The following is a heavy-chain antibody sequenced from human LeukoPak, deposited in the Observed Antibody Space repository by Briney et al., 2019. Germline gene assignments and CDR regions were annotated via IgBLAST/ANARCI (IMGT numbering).Heavy chain of an antibody. V-gene: IGHV3-30*18. Sequence: GGSLRLSCAASGFTFSSYGMHWVRQAPGKGLEWVAVISYDGSNKYYADSVKGRFTISRDNSKNTLYLQMNSLRAEDTAVCYCAKDRDYGGGFDYWGQGTLVTVSS. J-gene: IGHJ4*02. CDR1: GFTFSSYG. CDR3: AKDRDYGGGFDY. CDR2: ISYDGSNK. D-gene: IGHD4-17*01.